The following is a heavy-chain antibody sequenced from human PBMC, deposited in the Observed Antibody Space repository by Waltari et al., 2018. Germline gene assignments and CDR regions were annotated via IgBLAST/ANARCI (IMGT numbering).Heavy chain of an antibody. CDR2: INHSGST. CDR3: ARHYDFWSGYYWPNYYYYYGMDV. J-gene: IGHJ6*02. D-gene: IGHD3-3*01. CDR1: GGSFSGYY. V-gene: IGHV4-34*01. Sequence: QVQLQQWGAGLLKPSETLSLTCAVYGGSFSGYYWSWIRQPPGKGLEWIGEINHSGSTNYNPSLKSRVTISVDTSKNQFSLKLSSVTAADTAVYYCARHYDFWSGYYWPNYYYYYGMDVWGQGTTVTVSS.